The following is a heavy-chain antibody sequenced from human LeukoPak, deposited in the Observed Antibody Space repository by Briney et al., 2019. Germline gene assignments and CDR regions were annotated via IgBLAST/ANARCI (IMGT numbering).Heavy chain of an antibody. CDR3: ARVRGIAAAGTSEYFDY. CDR1: GYTFTGYY. J-gene: IGHJ4*02. D-gene: IGHD6-13*01. Sequence: GASVKVSCKASGYTFTGYYMHWVRQAPGQGLEWMGWINPNSGGTNYAQKFQGRVTMTRDTSISTAYMELSRLRSDDTAVYYCARVRGIAAAGTSEYFDYWGQGTLVTVSS. V-gene: IGHV1-2*02. CDR2: INPNSGGT.